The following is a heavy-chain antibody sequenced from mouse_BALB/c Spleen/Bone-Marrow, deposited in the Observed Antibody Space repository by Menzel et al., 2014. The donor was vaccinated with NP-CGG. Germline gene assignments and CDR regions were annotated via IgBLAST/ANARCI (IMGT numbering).Heavy chain of an antibody. CDR2: INPYNDGT. V-gene: IGHV1-14*01. Sequence: VHVKQSGPERVRPGASVKMSCKASGYTFTSFVMHWVKKMPGQGLEWIGYINPYNDGTKYNEKFKGKAILTSDKSSNTANMELSSLTSEDSAVYYCARTMIYYYAMDYWGQGTSVTVSS. D-gene: IGHD2-4*01. J-gene: IGHJ4*01. CDR3: ARTMIYYYAMDY. CDR1: GYTFTSFV.